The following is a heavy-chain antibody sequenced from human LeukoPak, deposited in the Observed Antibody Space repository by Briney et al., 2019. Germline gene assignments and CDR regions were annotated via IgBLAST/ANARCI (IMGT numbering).Heavy chain of an antibody. V-gene: IGHV1-2*02. CDR1: GYTFTGYY. CDR2: INPNSGGT. J-gene: IGHJ4*02. CDR3: AKSDYGGSHFDY. D-gene: IGHD4-23*01. Sequence: ASVKVSCKASGYTFTGYYMHWVRQAPGQGLEKMGWINPNSGGTNYAQKFQGRVTMTRDTSISTAYMELSRLRSDDTAVYYCAKSDYGGSHFDYWGQGTLVTVSS.